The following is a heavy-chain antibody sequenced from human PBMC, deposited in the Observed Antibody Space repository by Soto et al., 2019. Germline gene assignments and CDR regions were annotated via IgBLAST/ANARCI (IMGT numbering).Heavy chain of an antibody. D-gene: IGHD2-15*01. V-gene: IGHV1-69*06. Sequence: QVQMVQSGAEVKKPGSSVKVSCKTSGDTFSSYAISWVRQAPGQGLAWMGGIIPLYGTTYYAENFQGRVTITADKSTTTAYMDLTSLRSEDTAVYFCARDSYCSGGSCQDGRFDSWGQGTLVTVSS. CDR1: GDTFSSYA. J-gene: IGHJ5*01. CDR2: IIPLYGTT. CDR3: ARDSYCSGGSCQDGRFDS.